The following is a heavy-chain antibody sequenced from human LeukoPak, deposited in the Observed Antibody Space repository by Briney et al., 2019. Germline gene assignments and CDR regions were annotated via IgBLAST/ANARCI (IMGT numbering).Heavy chain of an antibody. CDR2: ISSSGSTI. V-gene: IGHV3-48*03. CDR1: GFTFSSYE. CDR3: AKGGYCSGGSCYLNAFDI. J-gene: IGHJ3*02. D-gene: IGHD2-15*01. Sequence: GGSLRLSCAASGFTFSSYEMNWVRQAPGKGLEWVSYISSSGSTIYYADSVRGRFTISRDNSKNTLYLQVNSLRAEDTAIYYCAKGGYCSGGSCYLNAFDIWGQGTMVTVSS.